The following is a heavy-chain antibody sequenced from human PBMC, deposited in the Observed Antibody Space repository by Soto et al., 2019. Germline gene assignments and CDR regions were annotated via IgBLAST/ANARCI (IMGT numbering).Heavy chain of an antibody. V-gene: IGHV5-51*01. J-gene: IGHJ6*02. CDR2: IYPGASDT. CDR3: ARLGFDYDNAGAYYNGLHYFALEV. D-gene: IGHD3-10*01. CDR1: RHIFTNYW. Sequence: PGESLKISCKRFRHIFTNYWIGWVRQMPGKRLERMRAIYPGASDTRYSPPLQGQVPISADKSINTAYLQWSSLRGSDTAMYYCARLGFDYDNAGAYYNGLHYFALEVWGRETRGSISS.